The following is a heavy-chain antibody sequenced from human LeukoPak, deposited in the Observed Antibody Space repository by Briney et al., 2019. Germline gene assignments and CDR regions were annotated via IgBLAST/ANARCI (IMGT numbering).Heavy chain of an antibody. V-gene: IGHV3-48*02. CDR2: ITSSSSTT. Sequence: GGSLRLSCAAAGFTFSSYSMHWVRQAPGKGLEWVSYITSSSSTTYYADSVKGRFTISRDNAKNSLYLQMNSLRDEDTAVYYCASRGYCSSTSCDLSDYWGQGTLVTVSS. CDR3: ASRGYCSSTSCDLSDY. CDR1: GFTFSSYS. J-gene: IGHJ4*02. D-gene: IGHD2-2*01.